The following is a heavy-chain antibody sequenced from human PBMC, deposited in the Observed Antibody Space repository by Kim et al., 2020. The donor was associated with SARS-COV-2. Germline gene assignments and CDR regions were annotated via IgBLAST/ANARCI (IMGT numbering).Heavy chain of an antibody. J-gene: IGHJ4*02. CDR1: GFTFSSYG. Sequence: GGSLRLSCAESGFTFSSYGMHWVRQAPGKGLEWVAVIWYDGSNKYYADSVKGRFTISRDNSKNTLYLQMNSLRAEDTAVYYCAREGAYGDYGGSFDYWGQGTLVTVSS. CDR3: AREGAYGDYGGSFDY. CDR2: IWYDGSNK. V-gene: IGHV3-33*01. D-gene: IGHD4-17*01.